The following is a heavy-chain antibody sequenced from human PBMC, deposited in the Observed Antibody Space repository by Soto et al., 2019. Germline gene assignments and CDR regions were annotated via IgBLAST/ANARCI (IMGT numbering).Heavy chain of an antibody. J-gene: IGHJ4*02. Sequence: ASVKVSCKASGGTFSSYTISCVRQAPGQGLEWMGRIIPILGIANYAQKFQGRVTITADKSTSTAYMELSSLRSEDTAVYYCARVAGYSYAPGGYWGQGTLVTVSS. CDR3: ARVAGYSYAPGGY. D-gene: IGHD5-18*01. CDR1: GGTFSSYT. CDR2: IIPILGIA. V-gene: IGHV1-69*02.